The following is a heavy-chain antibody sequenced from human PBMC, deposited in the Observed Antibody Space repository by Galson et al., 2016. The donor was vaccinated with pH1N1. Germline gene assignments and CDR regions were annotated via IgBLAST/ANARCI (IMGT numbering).Heavy chain of an antibody. CDR1: GFSFSSYW. CDR2: IKQDGTEK. J-gene: IGHJ4*02. Sequence: SLRLSCAASGFSFSSYWMSWVRQAPGKGLEWVANIKQDGTEKYYVASVKGRFTISRDNAKNSQYLQMNSLRVEDTAVYYCVRAIGAKSAYWGQGTLVTVSS. CDR3: VRAIGAKSAY. D-gene: IGHD4/OR15-4a*01. V-gene: IGHV3-7*04.